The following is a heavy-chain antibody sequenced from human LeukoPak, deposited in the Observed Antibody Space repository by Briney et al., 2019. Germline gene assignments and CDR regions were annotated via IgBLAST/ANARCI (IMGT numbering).Heavy chain of an antibody. V-gene: IGHV3-9*01. Sequence: GGSLRLSCAASGFTFDGYAMHWVRQAPGEGLEWVSGISWNSGSIGYADSVKGRFTISRDNDKNSLYLQMNSLRAEDTALYYCAKDIYGDYYYGMDVWGQGTTVTVSS. CDR1: GFTFDGYA. CDR3: AKDIYGDYYYGMDV. CDR2: ISWNSGSI. J-gene: IGHJ6*02. D-gene: IGHD4-17*01.